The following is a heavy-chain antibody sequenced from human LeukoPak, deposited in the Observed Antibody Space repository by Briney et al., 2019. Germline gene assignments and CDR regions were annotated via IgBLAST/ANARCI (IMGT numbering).Heavy chain of an antibody. D-gene: IGHD1-26*01. CDR3: ARLDSRNSDDY. Sequence: SETLSLTCTVSGGSISSYYWSWIRQPPGKGLEWIGYIYYSGSTNYNPSLKSRVTISVDTSKNQFSLKLSSVTAADTAVYYCARLDSRNSDDYWGQGTLVTVSS. J-gene: IGHJ4*02. CDR1: GGSISSYY. CDR2: IYYSGST. V-gene: IGHV4-59*01.